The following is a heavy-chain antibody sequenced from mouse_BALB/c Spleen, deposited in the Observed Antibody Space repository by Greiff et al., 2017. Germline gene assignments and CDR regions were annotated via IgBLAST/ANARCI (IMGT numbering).Heavy chain of an antibody. J-gene: IGHJ4*01. CDR2: ISSGGGST. CDR3: ARAVYGAMDY. D-gene: IGHD1-1*01. Sequence: EVQGVESGGGLVKPGGSLKLSCAASGFAFSSYDMSWVRQTPEKRLEWVAYISSGGGSTYYPDTVKGRFTISRDNAKNTLYLQMSSLKSEDTAMYYCARAVYGAMDYWGQGTSVTVSS. CDR1: GFAFSSYD. V-gene: IGHV5-12-1*01.